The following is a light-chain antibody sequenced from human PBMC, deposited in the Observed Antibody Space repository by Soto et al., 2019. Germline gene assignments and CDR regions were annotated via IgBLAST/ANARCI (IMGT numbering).Light chain of an antibody. V-gene: IGKV3-20*01. CDR3: HQYGISPRS. J-gene: IGKJ1*01. CDR2: GVS. Sequence: EVVLTQSPGTLSLSLGERATLSCRASQSITGTSEAWYQQKPGQAPRLLIYGVSNRATGIPDRFSGSGSGTDFTLTISRLEPEDFAVYYCHQYGISPRSFGQGTKVEI. CDR1: QSITGTS.